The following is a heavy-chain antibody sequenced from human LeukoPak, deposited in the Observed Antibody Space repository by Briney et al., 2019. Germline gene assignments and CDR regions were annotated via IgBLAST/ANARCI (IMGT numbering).Heavy chain of an antibody. V-gene: IGHV3-23*01. CDR1: GFTFGGSG. Sequence: GGSLRLSRAASGFTFGGSGISSVRQAPGKGKEWISSSGDSDGRTYYADSLKGRFTLPRDNSKNTLYLQMNNLRAEDTAVYYCAKGGCRGTCNPLAYWGQGALVTVSP. D-gene: IGHD2-15*01. CDR2: SGDSDGRT. CDR3: AKGGCRGTCNPLAY. J-gene: IGHJ4*02.